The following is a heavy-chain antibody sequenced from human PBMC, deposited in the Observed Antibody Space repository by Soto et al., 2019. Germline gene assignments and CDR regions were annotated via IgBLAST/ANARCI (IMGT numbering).Heavy chain of an antibody. CDR1: GFTFSNAW. CDR2: IKSETDGGTT. Sequence: LRLSCAASGFTFSNAWMSWVRQAPGKGLEWVGRIKSETDGGTTDYAAPVKGRFTISRDDSKNTLYLQMNSLKTEDTAVYYCTLGVLAARFGYYYYYGMDVWGQGTTVTVSS. D-gene: IGHD6-6*01. V-gene: IGHV3-15*01. J-gene: IGHJ6*02. CDR3: TLGVLAARFGYYYYYGMDV.